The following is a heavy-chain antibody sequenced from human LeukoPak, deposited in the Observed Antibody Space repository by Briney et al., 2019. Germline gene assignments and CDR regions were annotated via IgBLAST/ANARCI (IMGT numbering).Heavy chain of an antibody. D-gene: IGHD1-26*01. Sequence: GRSLRLSCAATGFTFKNYGMHWVRQPPGKGLEWVSSINWNGGGTDYADSVKGRFTISRDNAKNSLYLQLSSLRPEDTALYYCAKHMRATNTYSFFGLDVWGQGTTVTVSS. CDR1: GFTFKNYG. CDR3: AKHMRATNTYSFFGLDV. CDR2: INWNGGGT. V-gene: IGHV3-9*01. J-gene: IGHJ6*02.